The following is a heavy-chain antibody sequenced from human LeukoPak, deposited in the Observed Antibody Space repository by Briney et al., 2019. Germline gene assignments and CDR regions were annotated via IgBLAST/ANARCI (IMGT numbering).Heavy chain of an antibody. CDR1: GGSISSSGYY. CDR3: ARGASSYSSSSDYYYYYYMDV. CDR2: ISYSGSS. J-gene: IGHJ6*03. D-gene: IGHD6-6*01. V-gene: IGHV4-39*07. Sequence: SETLSLTCTVSGGSISSSGYYWGWIRQPPGKGLEWIGSISYSGSSYYNPSLTSRVTISADTSKNQFSLKLSPVTAADTAVYFCARGASSYSSSSDYYYYYYMDVWGKGTTVTVSS.